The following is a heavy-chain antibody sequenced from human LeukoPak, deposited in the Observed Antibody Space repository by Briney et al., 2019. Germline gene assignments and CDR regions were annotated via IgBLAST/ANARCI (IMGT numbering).Heavy chain of an antibody. D-gene: IGHD3-22*01. CDR3: ARDRRVYYYDSSGYNY. J-gene: IGHJ4*02. Sequence: GGSLRLSCAASGFTFSSYAMSWVRQAPGKGLEWVSAISGSGGSTYYADSVKGRFTISRDNAKNSLYLQMNSLRAEDTAVYYCARDRRVYYYDSSGYNYWGQGTLVTVSS. CDR1: GFTFSSYA. CDR2: ISGSGGST. V-gene: IGHV3-23*01.